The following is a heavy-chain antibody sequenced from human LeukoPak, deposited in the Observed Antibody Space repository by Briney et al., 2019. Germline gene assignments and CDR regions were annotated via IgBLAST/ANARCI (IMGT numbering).Heavy chain of an antibody. CDR3: ASQYYDILTGYYPFDI. V-gene: IGHV3-21*04. Sequence: SGGSLRLSCAASGFTFSSYSMNWVCQAPGKGLEWVSCISSSSSYIYYADSVKGRFTISRDNSKNTLYLQMNSLRAEDTAVYYCASQYYDILTGYYPFDIWGQGTMVTVSS. CDR2: ISSSSSYI. CDR1: GFTFSSYS. D-gene: IGHD3-9*01. J-gene: IGHJ3*02.